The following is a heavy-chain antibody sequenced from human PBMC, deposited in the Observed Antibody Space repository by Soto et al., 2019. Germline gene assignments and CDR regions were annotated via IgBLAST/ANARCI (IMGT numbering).Heavy chain of an antibody. Sequence: ASVKVSCKASGYTFTSYAMHWVRQAPGQRLEWMGWINAGNGNTKYSQKFQDRVTITRDTSASTAYMELSSLRSEDTAVYYCARTVGYYYGMDVWGQGTTVTVSS. V-gene: IGHV1-3*01. CDR1: GYTFTSYA. J-gene: IGHJ6*02. D-gene: IGHD4-17*01. CDR2: INAGNGNT. CDR3: ARTVGYYYGMDV.